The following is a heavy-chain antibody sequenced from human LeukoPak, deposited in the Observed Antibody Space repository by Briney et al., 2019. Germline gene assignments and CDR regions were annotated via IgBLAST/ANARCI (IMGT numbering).Heavy chain of an antibody. Sequence: PGGSLRLSCAASGFTFSNAWMSWVPQAPGKGLEWVGRIKSKTNGGTTDYAAPVKGRFTISRDNSKNTLYLQMNSLKTEDTAVYYCTTDRRAFWSGYYQDYYYMDVWGKGTTVTVSS. CDR2: IKSKTNGGTT. D-gene: IGHD3-3*01. J-gene: IGHJ6*03. V-gene: IGHV3-15*01. CDR3: TTDRRAFWSGYYQDYYYMDV. CDR1: GFTFSNAW.